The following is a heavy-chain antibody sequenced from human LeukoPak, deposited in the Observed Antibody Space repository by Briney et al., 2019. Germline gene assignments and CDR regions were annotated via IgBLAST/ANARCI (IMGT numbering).Heavy chain of an antibody. CDR2: INPNSGGT. D-gene: IGHD6-13*01. CDR3: ARVSGSSWYFDY. V-gene: IGHV1-2*02. Sequence: ASVKVSCKASGYTFTGYCMHWVRQAPGQGLEWMGWINPNSGGTNYAQKFQGRVTMTRDTSISTAYMELSRLRSDDTAVYYCARVSGSSWYFDYWGQGTLVTVSS. CDR1: GYTFTGYC. J-gene: IGHJ4*02.